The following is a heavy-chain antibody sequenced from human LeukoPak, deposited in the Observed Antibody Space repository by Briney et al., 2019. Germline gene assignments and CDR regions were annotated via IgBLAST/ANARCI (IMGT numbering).Heavy chain of an antibody. V-gene: IGHV3-74*01. CDR3: ARVSDYYDSSGYLAYAFDI. CDR1: GFTFSSYW. Sequence: GGSLILSCAASGFTFSSYWMHWVRQAPGKGLVWVSRINSDGSTTSYADSVKGRFTISRDNAKNSLYLQMNSLRAEDTAVYYCARVSDYYDSSGYLAYAFDIWGQGTMVTVSS. D-gene: IGHD3-22*01. J-gene: IGHJ3*02. CDR2: INSDGSTT.